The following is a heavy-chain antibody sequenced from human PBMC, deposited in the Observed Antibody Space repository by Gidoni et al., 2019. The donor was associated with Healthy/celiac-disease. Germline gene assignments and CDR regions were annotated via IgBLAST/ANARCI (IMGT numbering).Heavy chain of an antibody. CDR1: GYTFTGYY. V-gene: IGHV1-2*02. CDR2: INPNSGGT. D-gene: IGHD3-10*01. Sequence: QVQLVQSGAEVKKPGASVTVSCKASGYTFTGYYMHWVRQATGQGLEWMGWINPNSGGTNYAQKFQGRVTMTRDTSISTAYMELSRLRSDDTAVYYCASLGSGSYYAPDFDYWGQGTLVTVSS. J-gene: IGHJ4*02. CDR3: ASLGSGSYYAPDFDY.